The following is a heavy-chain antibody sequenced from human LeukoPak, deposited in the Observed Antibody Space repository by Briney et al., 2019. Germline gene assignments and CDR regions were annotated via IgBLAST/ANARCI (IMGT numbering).Heavy chain of an antibody. CDR3: AREKVDSGYTAYAGAY. J-gene: IGHJ4*02. Sequence: SGGSLRLSCAASGFTFSGYSMKWVRQAPGKGLEWVSSISSTSSFIWYADSVKGRVTISRDNTKNSLFLQMNSLRAEDTAVYYCAREKVDSGYTAYAGAYWGQGTLVTVSS. V-gene: IGHV3-21*01. D-gene: IGHD5-12*01. CDR2: ISSTSSFI. CDR1: GFTFSGYS.